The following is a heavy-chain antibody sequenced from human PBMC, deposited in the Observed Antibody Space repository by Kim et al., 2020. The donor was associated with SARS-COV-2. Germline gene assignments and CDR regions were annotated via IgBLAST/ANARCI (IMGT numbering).Heavy chain of an antibody. CDR2: ISYDGSNK. Sequence: GGSLRLSCAASGFTFSSYGMHWVRQAPGKGLEWVAVISYDGSNKYYADSVKGRFTISRDNSKNTLYLQMNSLRAEDTAVYYCAKDFTMVRGVVDAFDIWGQGTMVTVSS. V-gene: IGHV3-30*18. J-gene: IGHJ3*02. CDR1: GFTFSSYG. D-gene: IGHD3-10*01. CDR3: AKDFTMVRGVVDAFDI.